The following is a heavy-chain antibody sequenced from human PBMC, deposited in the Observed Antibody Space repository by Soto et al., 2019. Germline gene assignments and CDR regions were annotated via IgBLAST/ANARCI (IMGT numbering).Heavy chain of an antibody. V-gene: IGHV1-69*13. CDR3: AICSGYVGYYYGMDV. CDR2: IIPIFGTA. Sequence: ASVKVSCKASGGTFSSYAISWVRQAPGQGLEWMGGIIPIFGTANYAQKFQGRVTITADESTSTAYMELSSLRSEDTAVYYCAICSGYVGYYYGMDVWGQGSTVPVSS. J-gene: IGHJ6*02. CDR1: GGTFSSYA. D-gene: IGHD5-12*01.